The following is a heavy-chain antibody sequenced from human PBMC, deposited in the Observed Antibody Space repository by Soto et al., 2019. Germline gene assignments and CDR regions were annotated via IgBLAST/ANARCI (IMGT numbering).Heavy chain of an antibody. CDR1: GGSINAFF. CDR3: ATQTGLDDYRLDV. Sequence: QVQLEESGPGLVKPSETLSLTCTVSGGSINAFFWSWVRQPPGKGLESIGYIFYSGSTNYNPSLKIRGTISLDTSKSQFSLNLTSVTAADTAVYYCATQTGLDDYRLDVWGQGNMVAVSS. J-gene: IGHJ6*02. CDR2: IFYSGST. V-gene: IGHV4-59*01. D-gene: IGHD5-12*01.